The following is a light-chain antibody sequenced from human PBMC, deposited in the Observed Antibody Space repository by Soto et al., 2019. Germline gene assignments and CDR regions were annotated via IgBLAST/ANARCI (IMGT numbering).Light chain of an antibody. V-gene: IGKV1-33*01. CDR2: DTS. Sequence: DIQMTQSPSSLSASVGDRLTITCQASQEISNALSWYQEKPGKAPKLLIYDTSNLQAGVPPRFSGSRSGTDFTFTISSLQPDDFATYYCQHYNSYSEAFGQGTKVELK. CDR3: QHYNSYSEA. J-gene: IGKJ1*01. CDR1: QEISNA.